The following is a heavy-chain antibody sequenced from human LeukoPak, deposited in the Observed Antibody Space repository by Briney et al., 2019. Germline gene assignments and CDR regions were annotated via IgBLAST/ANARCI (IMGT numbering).Heavy chain of an antibody. CDR1: TLTFSSYG. Sequence: GGSLRLSCALATLTFSSYGMHWVRQAPGKGLEWVAFIRYDGSNKYYADSVKGRFTISRDNSKNTLYLQMNSLRAEDTAVYYCAKDLLDSSSPQGVDYWGQGTLVTVSS. J-gene: IGHJ4*02. CDR3: AKDLLDSSSPQGVDY. CDR2: IRYDGSNK. V-gene: IGHV3-30*02. D-gene: IGHD6-6*01.